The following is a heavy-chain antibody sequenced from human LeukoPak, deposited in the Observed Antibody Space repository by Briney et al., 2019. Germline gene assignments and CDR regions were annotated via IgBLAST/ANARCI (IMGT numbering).Heavy chain of an antibody. CDR1: GYTFTNYY. V-gene: IGHV1-46*01. CDR2: INPSGGST. CDR3: AKLPYSSSPADAFDI. D-gene: IGHD6-6*01. Sequence: ASVKVSCKASGYTFTNYYMHWVRQAPGQGLEWMGIINPSGGSTSYAQKFQGRVTMTRAMSTSTVYMELRSLRSEDTAVYYCAKLPYSSSPADAFDIWGQGTMVTVSS. J-gene: IGHJ3*02.